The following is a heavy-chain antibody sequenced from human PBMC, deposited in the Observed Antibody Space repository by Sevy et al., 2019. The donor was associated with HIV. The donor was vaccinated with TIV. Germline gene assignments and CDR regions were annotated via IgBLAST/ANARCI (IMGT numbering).Heavy chain of an antibody. Sequence: ASVKVSCKASGFTFGSYDIYWVRQAPGQGLEWMGWMNTNTGNTGFAQKFQGTVTMTRNTSITTGYMEMSNLRSEDTAVYFCARASGWSLRYGMDVWGQGTTVTVSS. CDR1: GFTFGSYD. D-gene: IGHD6-19*01. CDR2: MNTNTGNT. V-gene: IGHV1-8*02. J-gene: IGHJ6*02. CDR3: ARASGWSLRYGMDV.